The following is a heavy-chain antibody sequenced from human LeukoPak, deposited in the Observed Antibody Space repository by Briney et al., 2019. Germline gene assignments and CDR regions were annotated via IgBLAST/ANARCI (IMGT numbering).Heavy chain of an antibody. CDR2: IIPIFGTA. CDR3: ARRKGLVRGVITKGYYFDY. V-gene: IGHV1-69*13. CDR1: GGTFSSYA. Sequence: ASVKVSCKASGGTFSSYAISWVRQAPGQGLEWMGGIIPIFGTANYAQKFQGRVTITADESTSTAYMELSSLRSEDTAVYYCARRKGLVRGVITKGYYFDYWGQGTLVTVSS. J-gene: IGHJ4*02. D-gene: IGHD3-10*01.